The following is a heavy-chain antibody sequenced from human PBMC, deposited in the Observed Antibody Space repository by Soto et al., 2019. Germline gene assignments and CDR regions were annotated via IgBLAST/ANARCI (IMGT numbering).Heavy chain of an antibody. D-gene: IGHD6-13*01. CDR2: IYHSGSS. Sequence: SVTAAVWGGSMTSDKGGTLIRQPPGKGLQWIGEIYHSGSSKYNPSLKSRVIISVDKSKNQFSLKVSSVTAADTAVYYCARGETQQQRDHWGQGTLVTVSS. V-gene: IGHV4-4*02. CDR3: ARGETQQQRDH. J-gene: IGHJ4*02. CDR1: GGSMTSDKG.